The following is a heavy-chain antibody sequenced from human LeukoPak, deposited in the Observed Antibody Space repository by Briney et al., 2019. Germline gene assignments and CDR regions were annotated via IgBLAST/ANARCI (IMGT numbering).Heavy chain of an antibody. CDR3: ARDTLYSYGYDY. V-gene: IGHV1-2*02. CDR2: INPNSGGT. D-gene: IGHD5-18*01. CDR1: GYTLTGYY. J-gene: IGHJ4*02. Sequence: GASVKVSCKASGYTLTGYYMHWVRQAPGQGLEWMGWINPNSGGTNYAQKFQGRVTMTRDTSISTAYMELSSLRSDDTALYYCARDTLYSYGYDYWGQGTLVTVPS.